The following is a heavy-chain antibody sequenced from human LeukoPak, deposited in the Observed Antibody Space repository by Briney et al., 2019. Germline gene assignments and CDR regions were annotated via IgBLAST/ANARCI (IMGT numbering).Heavy chain of an antibody. D-gene: IGHD3-10*01. V-gene: IGHV3-7*04. Sequence: GGSLRLSCAASGFTFSRNWMSWVRQVPGKGLEWVANIKRDGSEKYYVDSVKGRFTISRDNARNPLYLQMNSLRADDTAVYYCARDLYGSGSYEWDYWGQGTLVTVSS. CDR3: ARDLYGSGSYEWDY. CDR2: IKRDGSEK. J-gene: IGHJ4*02. CDR1: GFTFSRNW.